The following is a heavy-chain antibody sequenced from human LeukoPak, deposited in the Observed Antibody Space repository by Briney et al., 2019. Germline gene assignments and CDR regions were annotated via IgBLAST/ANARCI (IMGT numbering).Heavy chain of an antibody. Sequence: GSLRLSCAASGFTFSDFAMSWIRQPPGKGLEWIGYIYYSGSTNYNPSLKSRVTISVDTSKNQFSLKLSSVTAADTAVYYCARTIAAAGKYFDYWGQGTLVTVSS. D-gene: IGHD6-13*01. CDR1: GFTFSDFA. CDR2: IYYSGST. V-gene: IGHV4-59*08. J-gene: IGHJ4*02. CDR3: ARTIAAAGKYFDY.